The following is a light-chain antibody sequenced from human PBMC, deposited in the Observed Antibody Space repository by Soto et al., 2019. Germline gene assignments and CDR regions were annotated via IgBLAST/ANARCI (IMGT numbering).Light chain of an antibody. CDR3: QQYNSYLWT. J-gene: IGKJ1*01. CDR2: DAS. CDR1: QSISRW. Sequence: DIQMTQSPSTLSASVGDRVTITCRASQSISRWLAWHQQKPGKAPKVLIYDASSLQSGVPSRFSGSGSGTEFTLTISSLQPDDFATYYCQQYNSYLWTFGQGTKVEIK. V-gene: IGKV1-5*01.